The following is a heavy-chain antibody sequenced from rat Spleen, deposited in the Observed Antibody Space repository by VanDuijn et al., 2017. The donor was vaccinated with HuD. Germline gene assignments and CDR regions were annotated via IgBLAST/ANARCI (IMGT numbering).Heavy chain of an antibody. J-gene: IGHJ2*01. V-gene: IGHV5-20*01. D-gene: IGHD1-5*01. CDR1: GFTLSDYY. Sequence: EVQLVESDGGLVQPGRSLKLSCAASGFTLSDYYMAWVRQAPTKGLEWVASISYDGGSTYYRDSVKGRFTISRDNAKSTLYLQMNSLRSEDTATYYCTRDDIGTTYYFDYWGQGVMVTVSS. CDR2: ISYDGGST. CDR3: TRDDIGTTYYFDY.